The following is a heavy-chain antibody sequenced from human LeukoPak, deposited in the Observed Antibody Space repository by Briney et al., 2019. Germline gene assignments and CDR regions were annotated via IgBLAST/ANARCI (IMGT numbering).Heavy chain of an antibody. D-gene: IGHD6-19*01. CDR1: GGSISSYY. V-gene: IGHV4-59*01. Sequence: PSETLSLTCTVSGGSISSYYWSWIRQPPGKGLEWIGYIYYSGSTNYNPSLKSRVTISVDTSKNQFSLKLSSVTAADTAVYYCARVSSGWSTDYYFGYWGQGTLVTVSS. J-gene: IGHJ4*02. CDR3: ARVSSGWSTDYYFGY. CDR2: IYYSGST.